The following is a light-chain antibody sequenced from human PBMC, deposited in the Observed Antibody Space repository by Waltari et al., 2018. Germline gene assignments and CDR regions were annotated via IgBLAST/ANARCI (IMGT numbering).Light chain of an antibody. J-gene: IGLJ3*02. Sequence: YVLTQPPSVSVAPGKTAMITCGGSSIGRKSVQWHQQKPGQAPILVIYHDSDRPPGIPDRFSASNSENAATLTISRVEAADEADYYCQVWDSDTDHVVFGGGTKLTVL. CDR3: QVWDSDTDHVV. CDR1: SIGRKS. CDR2: HDS. V-gene: IGLV3-21*04.